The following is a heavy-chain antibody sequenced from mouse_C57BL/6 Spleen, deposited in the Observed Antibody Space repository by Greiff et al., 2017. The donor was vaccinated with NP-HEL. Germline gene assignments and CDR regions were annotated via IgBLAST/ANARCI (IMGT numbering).Heavy chain of an antibody. J-gene: IGHJ2*01. CDR2: INPYNGGT. CDR1: GYTFTDYY. Sequence: VHVKQSGPVLVKPGASVKMSCKASGYTFTDYYMNWVKQSHGKSLEWIGVINPYNGGTSYNQKFKGKATLTVDKSSSTAYMELNSLTSEDSAVYYCARWTVGYYFDYWGQGTTLTVSS. D-gene: IGHD1-1*01. CDR3: ARWTVGYYFDY. V-gene: IGHV1-19*01.